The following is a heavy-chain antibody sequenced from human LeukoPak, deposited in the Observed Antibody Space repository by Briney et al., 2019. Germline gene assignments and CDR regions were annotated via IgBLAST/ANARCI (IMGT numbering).Heavy chain of an antibody. CDR1: GFTFEGCA. Sequence: GRSLRLSCAASGFTFEGCAMHWVRQAPGKGPERVSSINWDSGYIEYVDSVRGRFTISRDNAKNSLYLQMNSLKAGDTALYYCAREGSVCSNGICRYFDFWSQGTLVTVSS. V-gene: IGHV3-9*01. J-gene: IGHJ4*02. D-gene: IGHD2-8*01. CDR2: INWDSGYI. CDR3: AREGSVCSNGICRYFDF.